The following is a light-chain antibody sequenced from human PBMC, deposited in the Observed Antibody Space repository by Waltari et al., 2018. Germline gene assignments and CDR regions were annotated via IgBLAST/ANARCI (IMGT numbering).Light chain of an antibody. V-gene: IGLV2-14*03. CDR1: SSDVWSYNY. CDR3: SSYTPTSILV. Sequence: QSALTQPASVSGSPGQSLTLSSSGTSSDVWSYNYASWYQQHPGTPPKPLIYVVTKRPSGVSGRFSGSKSGNTASLTISGLQPEDEADYFCSSYTPTSILVFGGGTKLTV. CDR2: VVT. J-gene: IGLJ2*01.